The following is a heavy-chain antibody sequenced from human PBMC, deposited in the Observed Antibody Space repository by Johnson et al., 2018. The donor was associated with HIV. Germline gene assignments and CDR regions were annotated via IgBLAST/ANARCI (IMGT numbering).Heavy chain of an antibody. CDR2: ISYDGSNK. J-gene: IGHJ3*02. D-gene: IGHD5-24*01. CDR3: AREGGDGYSPSAFDI. V-gene: IGHV3-30-3*01. CDR1: GFTFSDCY. Sequence: VQLVESGGGLVKPGGSLRLSCAASGFTFSDCYMSWLRQAPGKGLEWVAVISYDGSNKYYADSVKGRFTISRDNSKNTLYLQMNSLRAEDTAVYYCAREGGDGYSPSAFDIWGQGTMVTVSS.